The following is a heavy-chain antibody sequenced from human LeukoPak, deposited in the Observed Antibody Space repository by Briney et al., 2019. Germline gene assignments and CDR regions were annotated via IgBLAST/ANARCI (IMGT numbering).Heavy chain of an antibody. V-gene: IGHV1-2*02. J-gene: IGHJ4*02. CDR1: GYTFTGYY. CDR2: INPNSGGT. CDR3: ARDESPLGRWLVHGVY. D-gene: IGHD6-19*01. Sequence: GASVKVSCKASGYTFTGYYMHWVRQAPGQGLEWMGWINPNSGGTNYAQKFQGRVTMTRDTSISTAYMELSSLRSEDTAVYYCARDESPLGRWLVHGVYWGQGTLVTVSS.